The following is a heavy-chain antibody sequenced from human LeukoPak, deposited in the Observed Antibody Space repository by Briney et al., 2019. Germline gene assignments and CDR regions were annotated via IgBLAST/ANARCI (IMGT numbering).Heavy chain of an antibody. Sequence: GGSLRLSCVASGFTFSTYAMTWVRQAPGKGLEWVSVISGSGRSGTNYADSVKGRFTISRDNSKNTLYLQMNSLRVEDTAVYYCAREYCGGDCREFLLGYFDLWGRGTLVTVSS. D-gene: IGHD2-21*02. CDR1: GFTFSTYA. V-gene: IGHV3-23*01. CDR3: AREYCGGDCREFLLGYFDL. CDR2: ISGSGRSGT. J-gene: IGHJ2*01.